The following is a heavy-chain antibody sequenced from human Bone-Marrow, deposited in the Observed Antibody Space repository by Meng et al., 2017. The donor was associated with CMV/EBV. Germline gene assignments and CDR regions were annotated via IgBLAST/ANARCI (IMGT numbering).Heavy chain of an antibody. CDR1: GLTFSSYS. V-gene: IGHV3-21*01. Sequence: GESLKISCAASGLTFSSYSMNWVRQAPGKGLEWVSSISSSSSYIYYADSVKGRFTISRDNAKNSLYLQMNSLRAEDTAVYYCARDLGDFWSGYYTGYFDYWGQGTLVTVSS. D-gene: IGHD3-3*01. J-gene: IGHJ4*02. CDR3: ARDLGDFWSGYYTGYFDY. CDR2: ISSSSSYI.